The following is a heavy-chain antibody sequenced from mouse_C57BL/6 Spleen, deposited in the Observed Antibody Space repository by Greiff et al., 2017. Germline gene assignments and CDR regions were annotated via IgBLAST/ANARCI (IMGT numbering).Heavy chain of an antibody. CDR1: GYTFTDYY. V-gene: IGHV1-26*01. Sequence: VQLQQSGPELVKPGASVKISCKASGYTFTDYYMNWVKQSHGKSLEWIGDINPNNGGTSYNQKFKGKATLTVDKSSSTAYMEPRSLTSEDSSDYYCARRGNIYGAMDDWGQGTSVTVSS. D-gene: IGHD5-2*01. CDR2: INPNNGGT. CDR3: ARRGNIYGAMDD. J-gene: IGHJ4*01.